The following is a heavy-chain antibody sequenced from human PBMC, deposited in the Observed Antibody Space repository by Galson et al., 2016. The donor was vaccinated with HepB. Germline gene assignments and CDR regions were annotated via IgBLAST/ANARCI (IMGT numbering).Heavy chain of an antibody. V-gene: IGHV2-5*02. CDR3: SNSTYDYCSGINYTSYYFDY. Sequence: PALVKPTQTLTLTCTFSGFSLSTSGVGVGWVRQPPGKALEWLALIYWDGDKRHSPSLKTRLTITKDTSKNQVVLTMTNMDPVDTATYYCSNSTYDYCSGINYTSYYFDYWGQGTLVTVSS. D-gene: IGHD3-10*01. CDR1: GFSLSTSGVG. J-gene: IGHJ4*02. CDR2: IYWDGDK.